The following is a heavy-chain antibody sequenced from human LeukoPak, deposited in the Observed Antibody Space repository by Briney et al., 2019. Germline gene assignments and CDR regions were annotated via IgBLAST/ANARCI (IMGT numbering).Heavy chain of an antibody. CDR1: GYTFTGYY. CDR2: INPNSGGT. V-gene: IGHV1-2*02. CDR3: ARDLIAVAHYFDY. Sequence: GASVKVSCKASGYTFTGYYMHWVRQAPGQGLEWMGWINPNSGGTNYAQKFQGRVTMTRDTSISTAYMELSRLRSDDTAVYYCARDLIAVAHYFDYWGQGTLVTVSS. D-gene: IGHD6-19*01. J-gene: IGHJ4*02.